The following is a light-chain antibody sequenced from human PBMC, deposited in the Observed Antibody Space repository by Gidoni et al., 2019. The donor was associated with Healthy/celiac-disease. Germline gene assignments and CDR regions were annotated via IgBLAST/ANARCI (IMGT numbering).Light chain of an antibody. V-gene: IGKV3-20*01. CDR1: QSVSSSY. CDR2: GAS. CDR3: QQYGSSPPMYT. Sequence: EIVLTQSPGTLSLSPGERANLSCRASQSVSSSYLAWYQQKPGQAPSLLIYGASSRATGIPDRFSGSGSGTDFTLTISRLEPEDFALYYCQQYGSSPPMYTFGQGTKLEIK. J-gene: IGKJ2*01.